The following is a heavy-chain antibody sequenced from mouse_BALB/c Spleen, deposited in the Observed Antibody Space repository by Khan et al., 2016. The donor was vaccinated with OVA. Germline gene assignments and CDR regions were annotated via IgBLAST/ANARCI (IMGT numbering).Heavy chain of an antibody. CDR1: GYSITSDYA. CDR3: ARDYGSSYLFFDY. D-gene: IGHD1-1*01. Sequence: EVQLQESGPGLVKPSQSLSLTCTVTGYSITSDYAWNWIRQFPGNKLEWMAYITYSGSTGYNPSLKGRISITRDTSKNQFFLQLNSVTTEDTVTYYCARDYGSSYLFFDYWGQGTTLTVSS. V-gene: IGHV3-2*02. J-gene: IGHJ2*01. CDR2: ITYSGST.